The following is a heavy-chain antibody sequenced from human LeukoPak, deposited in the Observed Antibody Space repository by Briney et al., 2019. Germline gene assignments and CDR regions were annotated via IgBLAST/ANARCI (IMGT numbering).Heavy chain of an antibody. CDR1: GFTFSSYW. D-gene: IGHD1-26*01. CDR2: INSDGSST. CDR3: ARSGGYYVXYFDL. Sequence: GGSLRLSCAASGFTFSSYWMHWVRQAPGKGLVWVSRINSDGSSTSYADSVKGRFTISRDNAKNTLYLQMNSLRAEDTAVYYCARSGGYYVXYFDLWGRGTLVTVSS. V-gene: IGHV3-74*01. J-gene: IGHJ2*01.